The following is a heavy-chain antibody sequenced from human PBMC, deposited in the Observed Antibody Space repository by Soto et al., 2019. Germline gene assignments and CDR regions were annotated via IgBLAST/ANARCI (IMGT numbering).Heavy chain of an antibody. CDR2: ISGSGGYT. J-gene: IGHJ6*02. CDR1: GFTFSFYA. Sequence: AGGSLRLSCAASGFTFSFYAMHWVRQAPGKGLEWVSAISGSGGYTYYADSVKGRFTISRDNSKNTLYLQMNSLRAEDTAVYYCAKDGATVVEWEYYYYYYGMDVWGQGTTVTVSS. CDR3: AKDGATVVEWEYYYYYYGMDV. V-gene: IGHV3-23*01. D-gene: IGHD1-26*01.